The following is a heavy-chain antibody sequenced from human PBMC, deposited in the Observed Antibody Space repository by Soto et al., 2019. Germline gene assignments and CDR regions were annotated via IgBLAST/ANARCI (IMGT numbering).Heavy chain of an antibody. J-gene: IGHJ4*02. CDR1: GGSISSYY. CDR3: ARGRSYFEVFDY. CDR2: IYYSGST. D-gene: IGHD1-26*01. V-gene: IGHV4-59*01. Sequence: SETLSLTCTVSGGSISSYYWSWIRQPPGKGLEWIGYIYYSGSTNYNPSLKSRVTISVDTSKNQFSLKLSSVTAADTAVYYCARGRSYFEVFDYWGQGTLVTVSS.